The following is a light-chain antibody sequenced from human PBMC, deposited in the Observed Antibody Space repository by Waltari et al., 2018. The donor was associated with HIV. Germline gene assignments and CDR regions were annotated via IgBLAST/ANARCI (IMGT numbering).Light chain of an antibody. CDR2: EVT. J-gene: IGLJ3*02. CDR3: NAYTISSTLGV. Sequence: QSAPPQPASVSGSPGQSITISCTGTSSDVGGYNDVPLYQQHPGNAPKLMIYEVTKRPSWVSNRFSGSKSGNTASLTISGLQAEDEADYYCNAYTISSTLGVFGGGTKLTVL. V-gene: IGLV2-14*01. CDR1: SSDVGGYND.